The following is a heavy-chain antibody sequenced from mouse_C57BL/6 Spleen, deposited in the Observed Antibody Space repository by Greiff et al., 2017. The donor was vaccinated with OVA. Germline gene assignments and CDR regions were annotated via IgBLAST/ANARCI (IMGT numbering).Heavy chain of an antibody. J-gene: IGHJ1*03. V-gene: IGHV1-53*01. Sequence: QVQLQQPGTELVKPGASVKLSCKASGYTFTSYWMHWVKQSPGQGLEWIGNINPSNGGTNYNEKFKSKATLTVDKSSSTAYLQLSSLTSEDAAVYYCASPFYGSSYGWYFDVWGTGTTVTVSS. CDR2: INPSNGGT. D-gene: IGHD1-1*01. CDR3: ASPFYGSSYGWYFDV. CDR1: GYTFTSYW.